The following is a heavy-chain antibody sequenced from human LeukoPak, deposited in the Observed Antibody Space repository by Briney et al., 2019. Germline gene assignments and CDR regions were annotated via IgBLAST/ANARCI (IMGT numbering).Heavy chain of an antibody. CDR3: ARQTRLIAAAVDY. V-gene: IGHV4-39*01. CDR2: IYYSGST. J-gene: IGHJ4*02. D-gene: IGHD6-13*01. CDR1: GGSISSSSYY. Sequence: SETLSLTCTVSGGSISSSSYYWGWIRQPPGKGPEWIGSIYYSGSTYYNPSLKSRVTISVDTSKNQFSLKLSSVTAADTAVYYCARQTRLIAAAVDYWGQGTLVTVSS.